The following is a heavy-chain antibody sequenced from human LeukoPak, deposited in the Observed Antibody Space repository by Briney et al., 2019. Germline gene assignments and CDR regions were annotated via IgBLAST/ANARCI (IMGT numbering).Heavy chain of an antibody. V-gene: IGHV4-59*12. CDR3: ARRPSPLDAFDI. J-gene: IGHJ3*02. Sequence: PSETLSLTCTVSGGSISSYYWSWIREPPGKGLEWIGYIYYSGSTNYNPSLKSRVTISVDRSKNQFSLKLSSVTAADTAVYYCARRPSPLDAFDIWGQGTVVTVSS. CDR1: GGSISSYY. CDR2: IYYSGST.